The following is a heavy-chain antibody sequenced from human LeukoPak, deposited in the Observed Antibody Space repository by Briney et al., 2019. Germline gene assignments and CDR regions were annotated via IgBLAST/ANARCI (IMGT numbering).Heavy chain of an antibody. D-gene: IGHD2-2*01. J-gene: IGHJ6*02. CDR2: IYYSGST. CDR3: ARGPRYCSSTSCYGRREYYYYYGMDV. V-gene: IGHV4-31*03. Sequence: SETLSLTCTVSGGSISSGGYYWSWIRQHPGKGLEWIGYIYYSGSTNYNPSLKSRVTISVDTSKNQFSLKLSSVTAADTAVYYCARGPRYCSSTSCYGRREYYYYYGMDVWGQGTTVTVSS. CDR1: GGSISSGGYY.